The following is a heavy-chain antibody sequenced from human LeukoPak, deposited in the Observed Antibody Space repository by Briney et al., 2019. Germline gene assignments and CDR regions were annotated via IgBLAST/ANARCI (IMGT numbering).Heavy chain of an antibody. CDR3: ARHAAFAEYQSHLTHFDY. D-gene: IGHD2-2*01. J-gene: IGHJ4*02. CDR2: IYHSGST. CDR1: GGSISSYY. Sequence: SETLSLTCTVSGGSISSYYWSWIRQPPGKRLEWIGYIYHSGSTNYNSSLKSRVTISVDTSKNQFSLRLSSVTAADTAVYYCARHAAFAEYQSHLTHFDYWGQGTLVTVSS. V-gene: IGHV4-59*08.